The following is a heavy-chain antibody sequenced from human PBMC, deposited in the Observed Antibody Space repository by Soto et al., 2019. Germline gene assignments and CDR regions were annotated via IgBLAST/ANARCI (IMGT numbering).Heavy chain of an antibody. CDR3: ARTGYCSSTSCWTPYYFDN. J-gene: IGHJ4*02. CDR2: IYPGDSDT. D-gene: IGHD2-2*01. V-gene: IGHV5-51*01. CDR1: GYSFTSYW. Sequence: PGESLKISCKGSGYSFTSYWIGWVRQMPGKGLEWMGIIYPGDSDTRYSPSFQGQVTISADKSISTAYLQWSSLKASDTAMYYCARTGYCSSTSCWTPYYFDNRGQGTLVTVSS.